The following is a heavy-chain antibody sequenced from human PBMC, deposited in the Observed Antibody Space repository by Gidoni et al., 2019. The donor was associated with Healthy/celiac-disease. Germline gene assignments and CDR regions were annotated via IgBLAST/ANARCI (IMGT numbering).Heavy chain of an antibody. D-gene: IGHD6-13*01. CDR2: INQSGST. V-gene: IGHV4-34*01. CDR1: GGSFSGYY. Sequence: QVQLQQWGAGLLKPSETLSLTCAVYGGSFSGYYWSWIRQPPGKGLEWIGEINQSGSTNYNPSLKSRVTISVDTSKNQFSLKLSSVTAADTAVYYCARGAAAGMWGQGTLVTVSS. J-gene: IGHJ4*02. CDR3: ARGAAAGM.